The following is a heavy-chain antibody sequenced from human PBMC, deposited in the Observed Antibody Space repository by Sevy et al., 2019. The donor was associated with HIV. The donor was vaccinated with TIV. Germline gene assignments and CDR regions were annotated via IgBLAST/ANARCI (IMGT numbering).Heavy chain of an antibody. CDR3: VRDSDDKFSYGDSDPVVDC. V-gene: IGHV3-48*04. Sequence: GGSLRLSCVASGFSFIHENMNWVRQAPGKGLEWLSYISTSGSTIYQADSVKGRFTISRDNAKNSLFLQMNSLRVEDTAIYYCVRDSDDKFSYGDSDPVVDCWGQGTLVTVSS. J-gene: IGHJ4*02. D-gene: IGHD2-21*02. CDR2: ISTSGSTI. CDR1: GFSFIHEN.